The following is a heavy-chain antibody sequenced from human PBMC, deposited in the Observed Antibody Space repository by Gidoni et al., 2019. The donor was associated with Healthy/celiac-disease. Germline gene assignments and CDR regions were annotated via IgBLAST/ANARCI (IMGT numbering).Heavy chain of an antibody. CDR2: ISAYNSNT. D-gene: IGHD3-3*01. V-gene: IGHV1-18*04. Sequence: QVQLVQSGAEVQKPGAPVKVSCTASGYNFTSYGISWVRQAPGQGLEWMGLISAYNSNTNDAQKLQGRVTMTTDTSTSTAYRELRSLRSDDTALYYCARAPPSNYDLWSGSAYWGQGTLVTVSS. CDR1: GYNFTSYG. J-gene: IGHJ4*02. CDR3: ARAPPSNYDLWSGSAY.